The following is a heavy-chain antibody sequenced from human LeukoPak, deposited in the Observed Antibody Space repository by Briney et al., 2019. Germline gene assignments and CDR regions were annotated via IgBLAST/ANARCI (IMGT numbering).Heavy chain of an antibody. D-gene: IGHD2-21*02. V-gene: IGHV4-34*01. J-gene: IGHJ3*02. CDR2: INHSGST. Sequence: PSETLSLTCAVYGGSFSGYYWSWIRQPPGEGLEWIGEINHSGSTNYNPSLKSRVTISVDTSKNQFSLKLSSVTAADTAVYYCAMPDLTYCGGDCYSSPAFDIWGQGTMVTVSS. CDR1: GGSFSGYY. CDR3: AMPDLTYCGGDCYSSPAFDI.